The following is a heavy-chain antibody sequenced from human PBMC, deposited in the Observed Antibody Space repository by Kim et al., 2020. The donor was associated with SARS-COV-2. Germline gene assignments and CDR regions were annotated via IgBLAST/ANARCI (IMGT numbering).Heavy chain of an antibody. Sequence: GGSLRLSCAASGFTVSSNYMSWVRQAPGKGLEWVSVIYSGGSTYYADSVKGRFTISRDNSKNTLNLQMNSLRAEDTAVYYCARYLLRGTNRDADAFDIWGQGTMVTVTS. D-gene: IGHD3-16*01. CDR3: ARYLLRGTNRDADAFDI. J-gene: IGHJ3*02. V-gene: IGHV3-53*01. CDR1: GFTVSSNY. CDR2: IYSGGST.